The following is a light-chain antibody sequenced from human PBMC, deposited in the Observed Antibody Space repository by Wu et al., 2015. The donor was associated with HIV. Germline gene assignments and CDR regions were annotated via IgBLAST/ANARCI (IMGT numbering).Light chain of an antibody. CDR2: GAF. Sequence: EIVMTHSPATLSVSPGERATLSCRASQSVGTKLAWYQQKLGQAPRLLIYGAFTRATGIPARFSGSGSGTEFTLTISSLQSEDFAVYFCQQYNNWPLMFGQGPRWKSN. J-gene: IGKJ1*01. V-gene: IGKV3-15*01. CDR3: QQYNNWPLM. CDR1: QSVGTK.